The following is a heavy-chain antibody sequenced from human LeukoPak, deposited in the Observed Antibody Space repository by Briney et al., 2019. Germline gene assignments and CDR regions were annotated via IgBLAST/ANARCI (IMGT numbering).Heavy chain of an antibody. CDR1: GFTFSSYS. V-gene: IGHV3-21*01. J-gene: IGHJ4*02. CDR3: ARDPMITFGGVIAQYYFDY. D-gene: IGHD3-16*02. CDR2: ISSSSSYI. Sequence: GGSLRLSCAASGFTFSSYSMNWVRQAPGKGLEWVSSISSSSSYIYYADSVKGRFTISRDNAKNSLYLQMNSLRAEDTAVYYCARDPMITFGGVIAQYYFDYWGQGTLVTVPS.